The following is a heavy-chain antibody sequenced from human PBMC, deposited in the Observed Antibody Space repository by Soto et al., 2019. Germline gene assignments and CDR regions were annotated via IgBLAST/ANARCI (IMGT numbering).Heavy chain of an antibody. D-gene: IGHD1-20*01. Sequence: EVQLVESGGGLVQPGGSLRLSCGASGFTFSTYEMNWVRQAPGEGLEWVSYISSGGSSISYADSVKGRFTVSRDNGKNLAYLQMNGLRAEDTADYCCVRDSGPSFDNNCQHFDSWGQGTLVSVSS. CDR1: GFTFSTYE. V-gene: IGHV3-48*03. CDR3: VRDSGPSFDNNCQHFDS. CDR2: ISSGGSSI. J-gene: IGHJ4*02.